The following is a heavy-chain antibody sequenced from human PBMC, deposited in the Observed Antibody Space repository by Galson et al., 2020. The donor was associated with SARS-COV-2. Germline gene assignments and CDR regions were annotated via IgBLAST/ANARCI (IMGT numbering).Heavy chain of an antibody. CDR2: IKQDGSEK. Sequence: GESLKISCAASGFNFSRCWMTWVRQAPGKGLEWVAIIKQDGSEKYYVDSVKGRFTISRDNTKNSLYLQMNSLRPEDSSLYYCATRSLGDWFFDLWGRGTLVTVSS. D-gene: IGHD3-16*01. J-gene: IGHJ2*01. CDR1: GFNFSRCW. CDR3: ATRSLGDWFFDL. V-gene: IGHV3-7*01.